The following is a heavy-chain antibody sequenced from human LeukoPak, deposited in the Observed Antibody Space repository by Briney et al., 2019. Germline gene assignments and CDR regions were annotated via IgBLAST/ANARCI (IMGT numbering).Heavy chain of an antibody. Sequence: SETLSLTCTVSGYSISSGYYWGWIRQPPGKGLEWIGSIYHSGSTYYNPSLKRRVTISVDTSKKQFSLKLSSVTAADTAVYYCARGEVVTAIPGSHDYWGQGTLVTVSS. D-gene: IGHD2-21*02. CDR2: IYHSGST. CDR3: ARGEVVTAIPGSHDY. V-gene: IGHV4-38-2*02. J-gene: IGHJ4*02. CDR1: GYSISSGYY.